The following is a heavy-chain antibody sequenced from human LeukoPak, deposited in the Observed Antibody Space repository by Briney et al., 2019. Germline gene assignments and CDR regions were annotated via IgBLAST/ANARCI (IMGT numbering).Heavy chain of an antibody. Sequence: GRSLRLSCAASGFTFSSYAMHWVRQAPGKGLEWVAVISYDGSNKYYADSVKGRFTISRDNSKNTLYLQMNSLRAEDTAVYYCAKGGDTMVYWGQGTLVTVSS. CDR3: AKGGDTMVY. CDR2: ISYDGSNK. D-gene: IGHD3-10*01. J-gene: IGHJ4*02. V-gene: IGHV3-30-3*01. CDR1: GFTFSSYA.